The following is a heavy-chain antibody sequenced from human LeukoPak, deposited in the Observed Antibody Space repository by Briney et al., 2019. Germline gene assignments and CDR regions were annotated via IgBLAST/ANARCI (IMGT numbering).Heavy chain of an antibody. Sequence: ASVKVSCKASGYTFTSYYMHWVRQAPGQGLEWMGIINPSGGSTSYAQKFQGRVTMTRDTSTSTVYMELSSLRSEDTAVYYCAREVVPAAMPFGYYYYYMDVWGKGTTVTVSS. CDR2: INPSGGST. V-gene: IGHV1-46*01. D-gene: IGHD2-2*01. J-gene: IGHJ6*03. CDR3: AREVVPAAMPFGYYYYYMDV. CDR1: GYTFTSYY.